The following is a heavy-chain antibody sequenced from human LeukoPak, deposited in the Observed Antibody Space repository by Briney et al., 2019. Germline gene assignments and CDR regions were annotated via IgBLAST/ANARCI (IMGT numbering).Heavy chain of an antibody. Sequence: PGGSLRLSCAASGFTFSSYGMHWVRQAPGKGLEWVAVIWYDGSNKYYADSVKGRFTIPRDNSKNTLYLQMNSLRAEDTAVYYCARKPTGGAFDIWGQGTMVTVSS. J-gene: IGHJ3*02. CDR1: GFTFSSYG. D-gene: IGHD2-15*01. CDR2: IWYDGSNK. V-gene: IGHV3-33*01. CDR3: ARKPTGGAFDI.